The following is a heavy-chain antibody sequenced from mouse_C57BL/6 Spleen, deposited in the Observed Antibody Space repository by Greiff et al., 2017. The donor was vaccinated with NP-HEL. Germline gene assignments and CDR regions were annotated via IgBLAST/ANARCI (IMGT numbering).Heavy chain of an antibody. CDR1: GYAFSSYW. D-gene: IGHD1-1*01. V-gene: IGHV1-80*01. CDR2: IYPGDGDT. CDR3: ARRPLITPYYAMDY. J-gene: IGHJ4*01. Sequence: QVQLQQSGAELVKPGASVKISCKASGYAFSSYWMNWVKQRPGKGLEWIGQIYPGDGDTNYNGKFKGKATLTADKSSSTAYMQLSSLTSEDSAVYFCARRPLITPYYAMDYWGQGTSVTVSS.